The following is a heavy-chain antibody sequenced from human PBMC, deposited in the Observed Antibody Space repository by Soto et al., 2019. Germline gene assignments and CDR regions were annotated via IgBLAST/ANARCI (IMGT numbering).Heavy chain of an antibody. CDR1: GFTFSSYG. CDR2: ISYDGSNK. Sequence: QVQLVESGGGVVQPGRSLRLSCAASGFTFSSYGMHWVRQAPGKGLEWVAVISYDGSNKYYADSVKGRFTISRDNSKNTLYLQMNSLRAEDTAVYYCAKDIAPYDSSGYYDYWGQGTLVTVSS. V-gene: IGHV3-30*18. D-gene: IGHD3-22*01. J-gene: IGHJ4*02. CDR3: AKDIAPYDSSGYYDY.